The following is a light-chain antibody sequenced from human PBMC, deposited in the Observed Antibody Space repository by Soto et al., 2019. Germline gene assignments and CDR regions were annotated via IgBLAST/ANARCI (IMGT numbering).Light chain of an antibody. CDR1: SSDVGGYKY. CDR3: CSYAGNYSFV. Sequence: QSALTQPRSVSGSPGQSVTISCTGTSSDVGGYKYVSWYQHHPGKAPRLMIYDVSKRPSGVPDRFSGSKSGNTASLTISGLQAEDEADYYCCSYAGNYSFVFGGGTKLTVL. V-gene: IGLV2-11*01. CDR2: DVS. J-gene: IGLJ2*01.